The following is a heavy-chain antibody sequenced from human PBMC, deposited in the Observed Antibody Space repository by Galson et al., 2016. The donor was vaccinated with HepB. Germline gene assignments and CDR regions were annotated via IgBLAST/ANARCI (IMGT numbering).Heavy chain of an antibody. CDR1: GYKFASLW. D-gene: IGHD3/OR15-3a*01. J-gene: IGHJ4*02. CDR2: VYPGDSDT. V-gene: IGHV5-51*01. Sequence: QSGAEVKEPGESLRISCETSGYKFASLWIAWVRQRAGEGLEWMVVVYPGDSDTKYSPPFQGQVIISAYKSINTTYLQWSSLTTSDTAIYYCARRGHNNGLDFWGPGTPVSVS. CDR3: ARRGHNNGLDF.